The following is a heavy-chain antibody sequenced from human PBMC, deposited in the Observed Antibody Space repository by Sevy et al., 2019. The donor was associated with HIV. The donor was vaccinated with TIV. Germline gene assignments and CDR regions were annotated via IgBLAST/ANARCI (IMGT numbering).Heavy chain of an antibody. J-gene: IGHJ4*02. CDR3: VKAIAKDGSF. D-gene: IGHD6-13*01. V-gene: IGHV3-7*01. Sequence: GGSLRLSCVASGFSLNNYWMNWVRRAPGKGLEWVANINQDGSVKYYVDSVRGRFTISRDNARNLVFLQMSSLRVDDSALYYCVKAIAKDGSFWGQGTLVTVSS. CDR1: GFSLNNYW. CDR2: INQDGSVK.